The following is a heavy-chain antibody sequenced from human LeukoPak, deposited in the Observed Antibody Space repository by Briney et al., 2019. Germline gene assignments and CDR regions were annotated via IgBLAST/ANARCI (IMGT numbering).Heavy chain of an antibody. J-gene: IGHJ5*02. CDR3: ARDRGQWPVRGRFDP. D-gene: IGHD6-19*01. CDR2: INPSGGST. CDR1: GYTFTSYY. V-gene: IGHV1-46*01. Sequence: ASVKVSCKASGYTFTSYYMHWVRQAPGQGLEWIGIINPSGGSTSYAQKFQGRVTMTRDTSTSTVYMELSSLRSEDTAVYYCARDRGQWPVRGRFDPWGPGTLVTVSS.